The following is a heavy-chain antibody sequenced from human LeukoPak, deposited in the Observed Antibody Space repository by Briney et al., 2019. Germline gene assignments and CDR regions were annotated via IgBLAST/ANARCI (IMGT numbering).Heavy chain of an antibody. CDR2: IYSGGST. V-gene: IGHV3-66*01. CDR3: AKSMISSWYYFDS. D-gene: IGHD6-13*01. CDR1: GFTVSNNY. J-gene: IGHJ4*02. Sequence: GRSLRLSCAASGFTVSNNYMSWVRQAPGKGLEWVSVIYSGGSTYYADSVKGRFTISRDKSKNTLYLQMNSLRVEDTAVYYCAKSMISSWYYFDSWGQGTLVTVSS.